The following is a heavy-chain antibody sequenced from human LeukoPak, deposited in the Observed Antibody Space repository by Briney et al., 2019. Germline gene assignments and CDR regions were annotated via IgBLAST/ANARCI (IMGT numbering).Heavy chain of an antibody. Sequence: ASVKVSCKASGYTFTSYHMHWVRQAPGQGLEWMGIINPSGGSTSYAQKFQGRVSMTRDTSTSTVYMELSSLRSEDTAVYYCARDVGVAVYYMDVWGKGTTVTVSS. CDR3: ARDVGVAVYYMDV. V-gene: IGHV1-46*01. CDR1: GYTFTSYH. D-gene: IGHD2-15*01. CDR2: INPSGGST. J-gene: IGHJ6*03.